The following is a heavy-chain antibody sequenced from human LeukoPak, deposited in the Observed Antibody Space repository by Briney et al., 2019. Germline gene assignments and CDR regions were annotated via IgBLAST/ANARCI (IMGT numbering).Heavy chain of an antibody. CDR2: IYPGDSDT. V-gene: IGHV5-51*01. CDR3: ARGGDFWSGLRGPSPGDY. J-gene: IGHJ4*02. CDR1: GYSFTSYW. Sequence: RGESLKISCKASGYSFTSYWIGWVRQMPGKGLEWMGIIYPGDSDTRYSPSFQGQVTFSADKSISTAYLQWSRLKASDTAMYYCARGGDFWSGLRGPSPGDYWGQGTLVTVSS. D-gene: IGHD3-3*01.